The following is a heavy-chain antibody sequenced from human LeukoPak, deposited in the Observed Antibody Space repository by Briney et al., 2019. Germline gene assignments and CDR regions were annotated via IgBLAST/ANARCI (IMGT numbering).Heavy chain of an antibody. V-gene: IGHV3-23*01. D-gene: IGHD6-6*01. CDR1: GFTFSSYA. CDR2: ITSSGGGT. J-gene: IGHJ4*02. CDR3: ATRIEQQLVP. Sequence: QSGGSLRLSCAASGFTFSSYAMSWVRQDPGKGLEWVSAITSSGGGTYYADSVKGRFTISRDNSKSTLYLQMNSLGVDDTALYYCATRIEQQLVPGGQGTLVTVSS.